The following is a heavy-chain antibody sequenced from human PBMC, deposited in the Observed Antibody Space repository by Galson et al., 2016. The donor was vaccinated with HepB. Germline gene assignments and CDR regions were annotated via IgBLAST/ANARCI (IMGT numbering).Heavy chain of an antibody. CDR2: IWGDGSNR. V-gene: IGHV3-33*01. Sequence: SLRLSCAASGFTFNDYGMHWVRQAPGKRLEWVAVIWGDGSNRYYGDSVRGRFTISRDNARKTLYLQMDRLRPEDTAVYFCARDGVPNYDFWTGFYYFDHWGQGNLVTVSS. J-gene: IGHJ4*02. CDR3: ARDGVPNYDFWTGFYYFDH. CDR1: GFTFNDYG. D-gene: IGHD3-3*01.